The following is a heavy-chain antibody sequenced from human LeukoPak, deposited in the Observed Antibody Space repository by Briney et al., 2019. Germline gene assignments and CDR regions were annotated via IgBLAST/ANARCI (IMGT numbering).Heavy chain of an antibody. CDR2: IYYSGST. Sequence: SETLSLTCTVSGGSISSSSYYWGWIRQPPGKGLEWIGSIYYSGSTYYNPSLKSRVTISVDTFKNQFSLKLSSVTAADTAVYYCATLVTNCSGGSCYSGPIDYWGQGTLVTVSS. CDR3: ATLVTNCSGGSCYSGPIDY. J-gene: IGHJ4*02. V-gene: IGHV4-39*07. D-gene: IGHD2-15*01. CDR1: GGSISSSSYY.